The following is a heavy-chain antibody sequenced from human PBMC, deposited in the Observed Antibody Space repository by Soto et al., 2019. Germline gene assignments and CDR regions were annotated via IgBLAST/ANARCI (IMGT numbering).Heavy chain of an antibody. J-gene: IGHJ4*02. D-gene: IGHD2-2*01. CDR1: GFTFSSYW. CDR3: ARDRSSAAADY. CDR2: ITSDGSDT. Sequence: GSLRLSCAASGFTFSSYWMHWVRQAPGKGLVWVSRITSDGSDTIYADSVKGRFTISRDNAKNTLYLQMNSLRAEDTAVYYCARDRSSAAADYWGQGTLVTVSS. V-gene: IGHV3-74*01.